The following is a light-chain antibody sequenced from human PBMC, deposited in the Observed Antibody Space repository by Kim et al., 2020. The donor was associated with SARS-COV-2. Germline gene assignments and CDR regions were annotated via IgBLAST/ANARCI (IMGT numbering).Light chain of an antibody. Sequence: DIQMTQSPSSLSASVGDRVTITCRASQDISNYLAWFQLKPGKAPKLLIYAASALQPGVPSRFSGSGSGTDFTLTVTSLQTEDVATYYCQQCDSDPRTFGQGTKVDIK. CDR1: QDISNY. V-gene: IGKV1-27*01. CDR3: QQCDSDPRT. J-gene: IGKJ1*01. CDR2: AAS.